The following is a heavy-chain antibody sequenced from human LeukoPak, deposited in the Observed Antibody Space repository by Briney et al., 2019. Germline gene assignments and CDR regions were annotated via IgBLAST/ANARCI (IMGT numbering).Heavy chain of an antibody. Sequence: PSETLSLTCTVSGGSISSYYWSWIRQPPGKGLEWIGYIYYSGSINYNPSLKSRVTISVDTSKNQFSLKLSSVTAADTGVYYCARPFSSGTLTGNDAFDIWGQGTMVTVSS. D-gene: IGHD3-9*01. V-gene: IGHV4-59*01. J-gene: IGHJ3*02. CDR2: IYYSGSI. CDR3: ARPFSSGTLTGNDAFDI. CDR1: GGSISSYY.